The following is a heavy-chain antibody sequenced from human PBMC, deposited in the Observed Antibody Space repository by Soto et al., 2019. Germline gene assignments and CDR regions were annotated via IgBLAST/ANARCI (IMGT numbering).Heavy chain of an antibody. J-gene: IGHJ6*02. CDR1: GYSFTSYW. V-gene: IGHV5-51*01. Sequence: GESLKISCKGSGYSFTSYWIGWVRQMPGKGLEWRGIIYPGDSDTRYSPSFQGQVTISADKSISTAYLQWSSLKASDTAMYYCASPSERATINDYYYYGMDVWGQGTTVTVSS. D-gene: IGHD5-12*01. CDR2: IYPGDSDT. CDR3: ASPSERATINDYYYYGMDV.